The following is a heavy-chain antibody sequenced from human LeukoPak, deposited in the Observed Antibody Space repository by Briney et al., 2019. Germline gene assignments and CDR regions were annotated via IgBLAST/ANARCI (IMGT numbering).Heavy chain of an antibody. CDR1: GFTFSSYG. D-gene: IGHD5-12*01. CDR2: ISYDGSNK. J-gene: IGHJ4*02. V-gene: IGHV3-30*03. CDR3: ASSGYDWGGDY. Sequence: PGRSLRLSCAASGFTFSSYGMHWVRQAPGKGLEWVAVISYDGSNKYYADSVKGRFTISRDNSKNTLYLQMNSLRAEDTAVYYCASSGYDWGGDYWGQGTLVTVSS.